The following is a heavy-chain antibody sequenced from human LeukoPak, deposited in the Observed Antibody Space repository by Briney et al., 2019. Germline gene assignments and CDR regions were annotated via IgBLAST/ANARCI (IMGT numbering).Heavy chain of an antibody. V-gene: IGHV4-59*01. Sequence: KSSETLSLTCTVSGDSISSYYWSWIRQPPGKGLEWIGCVYYNGSSNYNPSLKSRVTISVDTSKIQFSLKLSSVTAADTAVYYCARSIKRGLFDYWGQGSLVTVSS. CDR2: VYYNGSS. CDR3: ARSIKRGLFDY. CDR1: GDSISSYY. J-gene: IGHJ4*02. D-gene: IGHD3-10*01.